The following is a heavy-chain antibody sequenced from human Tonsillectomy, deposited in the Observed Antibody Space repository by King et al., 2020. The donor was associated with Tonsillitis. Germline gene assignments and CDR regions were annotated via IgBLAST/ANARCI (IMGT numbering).Heavy chain of an antibody. CDR3: VRVAYNHDREYFQH. D-gene: IGHD1-14*01. Sequence: QLVQSGAEVKKPGASVKVSCKASGYTFTDYYMYWVRQAPGQGLEWMGWINPNSGDTSYAQKLQGRVTMTRDTSLSTAYMELSRLISDDTAVYYCVRVAYNHDREYFQHWGQGTLVTVSS. CDR2: INPNSGDT. J-gene: IGHJ1*01. V-gene: IGHV1-2*02. CDR1: GYTFTDYY.